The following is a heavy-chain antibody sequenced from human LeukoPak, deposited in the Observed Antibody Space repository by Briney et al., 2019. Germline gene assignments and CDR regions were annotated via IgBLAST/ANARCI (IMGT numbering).Heavy chain of an antibody. J-gene: IGHJ4*02. CDR1: GGSIKTYY. Sequence: PSETLSLTCSVSGGSIKTYYWSWIRQPPGKGLEGIRYIYNSWSSGSTNSNPSLKSRVTISVDTSKNQFSLKLRSVTAADPAVYYCARYYYDSGTNYHFFDYWGQGTLVTVSS. D-gene: IGHD3-10*01. V-gene: IGHV4-59*01. CDR3: ARYYYDSGTNYHFFDY. CDR2: IYNSWSSGST.